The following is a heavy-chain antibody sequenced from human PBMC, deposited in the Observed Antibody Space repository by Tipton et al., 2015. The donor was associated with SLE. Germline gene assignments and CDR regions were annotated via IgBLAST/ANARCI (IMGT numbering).Heavy chain of an antibody. V-gene: IGHV4-4*02. CDR3: ARRNYDVLTGYYDAFDI. CDR2: VYHSGST. D-gene: IGHD3-9*01. J-gene: IGHJ3*02. CDR1: GFAVSNIYM. Sequence: SLRLSCAAAGFAVSNIYMTWVRRAPGKGLEWIGEVYHSGSTNYNPSLKSRVTISVDKSKNQFSLKLTSVTATDTAVYNCARRNYDVLTGYYDAFDIWGQGTMVTVSS.